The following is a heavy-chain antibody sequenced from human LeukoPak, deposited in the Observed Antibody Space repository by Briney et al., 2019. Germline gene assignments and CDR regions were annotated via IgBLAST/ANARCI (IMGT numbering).Heavy chain of an antibody. CDR3: ARHLLTPGGSYYFDF. J-gene: IGHJ4*02. D-gene: IGHD1-26*01. CDR1: GYSFTNYW. V-gene: IGHV5-51*01. Sequence: GESLKISCKGSGYSFTNYWIAWVRQMPGKGLEWMGIIYPGDSDIRYSPSFQGQVTISADKSISTAYLQWSSLRASDTAIYYCARHLLTPGGSYYFDFWGQGTLVTVSS. CDR2: IYPGDSDI.